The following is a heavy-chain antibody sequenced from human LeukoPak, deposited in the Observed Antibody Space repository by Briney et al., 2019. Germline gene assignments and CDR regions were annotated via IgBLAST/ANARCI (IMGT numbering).Heavy chain of an antibody. CDR1: GYTFTSYG. CDR2: ISAYNGNT. D-gene: IGHD3-16*02. J-gene: IGHJ4*02. CDR3: ARGYIMITFGGVIVIKPTFDY. V-gene: IGHV1-18*01. Sequence: APVKVSCKASGYTFTSYGISWVRQAPGQGLEWMGWISAYNGNTNYAQKLQGRVTMTTDTSTSTAYMELRSLRSDDTAVYYCARGYIMITFGGVIVIKPTFDYWGQGTLVTVSS.